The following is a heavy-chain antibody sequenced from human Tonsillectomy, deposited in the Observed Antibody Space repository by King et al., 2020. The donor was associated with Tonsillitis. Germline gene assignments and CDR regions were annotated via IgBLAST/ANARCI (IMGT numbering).Heavy chain of an antibody. CDR2: ISGSGGST. J-gene: IGHJ4*02. D-gene: IGHD6-19*01. V-gene: IGHV3-23*04. CDR1: GFTFSSYA. CDR3: AKGAPGIAVAGSGAFDY. Sequence: VQLVESGGDLVQLGGSLRLSCAASGFTFSSYAMSWVRQAPGKGLEWVSTISGSGGSTYYADSVKGRFTISRDNSKNTLYLQMNSLRAEDTAVYYCAKGAPGIAVAGSGAFDYWGQGTLVTVSS.